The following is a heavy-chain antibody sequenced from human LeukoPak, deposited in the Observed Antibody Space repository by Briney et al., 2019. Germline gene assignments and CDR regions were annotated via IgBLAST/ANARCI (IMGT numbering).Heavy chain of an antibody. D-gene: IGHD1-14*01. Sequence: SETLSLTCAVSGYSISSGYYWGWIRQPPGKGLEWIGSIYHSWSTYYNPSLTSRVTISVDTSKNQFSLKLSSVTAADTAVYYCARKPNAPYYYYYMDVWGKGTTVTVSS. CDR3: ARKPNAPYYYYYMDV. CDR1: GYSISSGYY. CDR2: IYHSWST. V-gene: IGHV4-38-2*01. J-gene: IGHJ6*03.